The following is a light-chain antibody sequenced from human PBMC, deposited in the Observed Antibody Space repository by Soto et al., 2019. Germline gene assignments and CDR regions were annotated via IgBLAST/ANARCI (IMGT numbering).Light chain of an antibody. Sequence: EIVMTQSPATLSVSPGERATLSCRASQSVSSNLAWYQQKPGQAPRLLIYGASTRATGIPARFSGSGSGTEFTLTISSLQSEDFALYSCKQYNNRRPVTFGQGTKVDIK. CDR2: GAS. CDR1: QSVSSN. V-gene: IGKV3-15*01. J-gene: IGKJ1*01. CDR3: KQYNNRRPVT.